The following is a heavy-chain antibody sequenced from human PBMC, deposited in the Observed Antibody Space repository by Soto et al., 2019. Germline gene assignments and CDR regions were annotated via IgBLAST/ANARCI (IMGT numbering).Heavy chain of an antibody. Sequence: SGPTLVNPTQTLTLTCTFAGFSLSTSGVGVGWIRQPPGKALEWLALIYWDDDKRYSPSLKSRLTIAKDTSKNQVVLTMTNMDPVDTATYYCAHVYGGYDNFDYWGQGTLVTVSS. CDR3: AHVYGGYDNFDY. V-gene: IGHV2-5*02. J-gene: IGHJ4*02. CDR2: IYWDDDK. CDR1: GFSLSTSGVG. D-gene: IGHD5-12*01.